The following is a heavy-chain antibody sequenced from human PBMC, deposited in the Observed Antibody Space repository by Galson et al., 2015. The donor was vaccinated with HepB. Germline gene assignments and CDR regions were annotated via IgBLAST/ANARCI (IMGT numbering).Heavy chain of an antibody. J-gene: IGHJ4*02. D-gene: IGHD4/OR15-4a*01. CDR2: INTYSGNP. CDR3: ARANYYDDYGGASDY. Sequence: SVKVSCKASGYSFTRYGINWVRQAPGQGLEWMGWINTYSGNPTYAQDFIGRFVFSLDTSVNTAYLQISSLKAEDTGVYYCARANYYDDYGGASDYWGQGTLVTVSS. V-gene: IGHV7-4-1*02. CDR1: GYSFTRYG.